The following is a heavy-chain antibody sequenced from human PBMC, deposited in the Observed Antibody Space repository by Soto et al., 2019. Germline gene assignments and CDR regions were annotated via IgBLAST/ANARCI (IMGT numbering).Heavy chain of an antibody. J-gene: IGHJ6*02. Sequence: GGSLGLWCAASGLTVSGYVLHWVRQAPGKGLEWVALISYDGSDKNYGDSVKGRFTISRDNSKNTLYLQMDSLRAEDTAMYYCATGRKWEHSYGMDCCGQGTTVTLSS. CDR3: ATGRKWEHSYGMDC. CDR2: ISYDGSDK. V-gene: IGHV3-30-3*01. D-gene: IGHD1-26*01. CDR1: GLTVSGYV.